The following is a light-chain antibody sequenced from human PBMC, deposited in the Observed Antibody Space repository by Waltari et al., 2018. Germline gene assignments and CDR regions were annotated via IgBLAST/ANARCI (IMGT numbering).Light chain of an antibody. CDR1: QSVLYNSNNKNH. Sequence: DIVMTQSPDSLAVSLGERATINCKSSQSVLYNSNNKNHLAWYQQKPGQPPKLLIYWASIRESAVPDRFSGSGSLTDFTFTITILQAENGAVYYCQQHYSSPPTFGQGTKVEIK. V-gene: IGKV4-1*01. CDR3: QQHYSSPPT. CDR2: WAS. J-gene: IGKJ1*01.